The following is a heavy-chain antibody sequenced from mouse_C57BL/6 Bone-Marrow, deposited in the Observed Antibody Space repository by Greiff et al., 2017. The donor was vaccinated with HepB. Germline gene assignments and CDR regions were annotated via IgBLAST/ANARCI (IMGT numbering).Heavy chain of an antibody. CDR1: GFSFNTYA. CDR3: VRHGAMDY. Sequence: EVNVVESGGGLVQPKGSLKLSCAASGFSFNTYAMNWVRQAPGKGLEWVARIRSKSNNYATYYADSVKDRFTITRDDSESMLYLQMNNLKTEDTAMYYCVRHGAMDYWGQGTSVTVSS. CDR2: IRSKSNNYAT. V-gene: IGHV10-1*01. J-gene: IGHJ4*01.